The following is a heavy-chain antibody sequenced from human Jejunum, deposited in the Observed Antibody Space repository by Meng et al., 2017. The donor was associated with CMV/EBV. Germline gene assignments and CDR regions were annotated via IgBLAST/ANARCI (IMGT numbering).Heavy chain of an antibody. D-gene: IGHD4-11*01. J-gene: IGHJ4*02. CDR2: ISGRGGTT. Sequence: ASGFPFCRFAFGWVRPAPGKGLEWVSTISGRGGTTYYADSVKGLFTISSDNSKDTLYLQMNSLRAEDTAVYYCAKEDYSNDFDYWGQGTLVTVSS. CDR3: AKEDYSNDFDY. CDR1: GFPFCRFA. V-gene: IGHV3-23*01.